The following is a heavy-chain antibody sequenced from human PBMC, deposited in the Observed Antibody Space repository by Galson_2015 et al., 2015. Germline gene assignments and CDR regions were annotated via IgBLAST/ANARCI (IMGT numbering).Heavy chain of an antibody. D-gene: IGHD6-19*01. J-gene: IGHJ2*01. V-gene: IGHV3-23*01. CDR3: ARDGLLPPGIAVAATWVYWYFDL. CDR1: GFTFSTYT. CDR2: ISGSGGST. Sequence: SLRLSCAASGFTFSTYTMSWVRQAPGKGLEWVSAISGSGGSTYYADSVKGRFTISRDNSKNTLYLQMNSLRAEDTAVYYCARDGLLPPGIAVAATWVYWYFDLWGRGTLVTVSS.